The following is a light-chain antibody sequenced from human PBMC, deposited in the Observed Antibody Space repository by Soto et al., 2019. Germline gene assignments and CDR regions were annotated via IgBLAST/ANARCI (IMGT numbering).Light chain of an antibody. CDR1: TGPVTYTHY. J-gene: IGLJ2*01. CDR3: LLSYIVSCGETAAV. Sequence: QAVVTQEPSLTVSPGGTVTLTCGSSTGPVTYTHYPYWFQQKPGQAPKALIYDTDNRHSWTPARFSGSLLGGKGALTLSGAQPEDEAGYYCLLSYIVSCGETAAVFGGGTKVTVL. V-gene: IGLV7-46*01. CDR2: DTD.